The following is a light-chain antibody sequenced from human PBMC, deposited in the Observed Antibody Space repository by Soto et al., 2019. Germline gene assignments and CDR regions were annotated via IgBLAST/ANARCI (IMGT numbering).Light chain of an antibody. CDR2: KAS. CDR1: QSISSW. Sequence: DIQMTQSPSTLSASVGDRVTITCRASQSISSWLAWYQQKPGKAPKLLIYKASSLESGVPSRFSGSESGTDFTLTISSLQPDDFANYYCQQYNSYSPYTFGQGTKLEIK. J-gene: IGKJ2*01. V-gene: IGKV1-5*03. CDR3: QQYNSYSPYT.